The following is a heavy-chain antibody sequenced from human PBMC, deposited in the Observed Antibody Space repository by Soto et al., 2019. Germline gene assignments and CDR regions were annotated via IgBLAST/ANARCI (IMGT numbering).Heavy chain of an antibody. Sequence: SETLSLTCTVSGGSISSYYWIWIRQPPGKGLEWIGYIYYSGSTNYNPSLKSRVTISVDTSTSTAYMELRSLRSDDTAVYYCARDLGGQIVDYWGQGTLVTVSS. CDR3: ARDLGGQIVDY. CDR1: GGSISSYY. J-gene: IGHJ4*02. V-gene: IGHV4-59*01. D-gene: IGHD1-26*01. CDR2: IYYSGST.